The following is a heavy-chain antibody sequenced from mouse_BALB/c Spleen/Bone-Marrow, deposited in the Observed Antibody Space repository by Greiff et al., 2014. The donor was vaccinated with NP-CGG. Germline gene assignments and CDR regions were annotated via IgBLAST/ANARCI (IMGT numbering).Heavy chain of an antibody. Sequence: EVKLQESGAELVRSGASVKLSCTASGFNIKDTYMHWVKQRPEQGLEWIGRIDPANGNTKYDPKFQGKATITADTSSNTAYLQLSSPTSEDTAVYYCASYVYGYYFDYWGQGTTLTVSS. J-gene: IGHJ2*01. CDR2: IDPANGNT. CDR3: ASYVYGYYFDY. D-gene: IGHD2-2*01. CDR1: GFNIKDTY. V-gene: IGHV14-3*02.